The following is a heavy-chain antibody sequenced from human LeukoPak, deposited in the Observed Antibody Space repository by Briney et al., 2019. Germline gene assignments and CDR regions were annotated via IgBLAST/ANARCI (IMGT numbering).Heavy chain of an antibody. Sequence: GGSLRLSCAASGFTFTSYSMNWVRQAPGKGLEWVSYITSSGSTIYYADSVKGRFTISRDNAKNSLYLQMNSLRTEDTAVYYCAELGITMIGGVGGKGTTVTISS. CDR3: AELGITMIGGV. D-gene: IGHD3-10*02. CDR2: ITSSGSTI. J-gene: IGHJ6*04. CDR1: GFTFTSYS. V-gene: IGHV3-48*04.